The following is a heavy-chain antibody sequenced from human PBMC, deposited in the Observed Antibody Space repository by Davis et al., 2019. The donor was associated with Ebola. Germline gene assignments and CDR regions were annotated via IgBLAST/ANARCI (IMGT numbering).Heavy chain of an antibody. Sequence: PSETLSLTCTVSGGSISSHYWSWIRQPPGKGLEWIGYIYYSGSTNYNPSLKSRVTISVDTSQNQFSLKLSSVTAADTAVYYCARDGGGYCSGGSCWSYYYYGMDVWGQGTTVTVSS. CDR2: IYYSGST. J-gene: IGHJ6*02. D-gene: IGHD2-15*01. V-gene: IGHV4-59*11. CDR3: ARDGGGYCSGGSCWSYYYYGMDV. CDR1: GGSISSHY.